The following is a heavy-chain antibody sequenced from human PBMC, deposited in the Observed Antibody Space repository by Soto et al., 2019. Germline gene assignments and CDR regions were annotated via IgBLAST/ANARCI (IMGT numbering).Heavy chain of an antibody. CDR2: IYPGRST. CDR1: GGSISSYY. D-gene: IGHD2-15*01. V-gene: IGHV4-4*07. Sequence: QVKLQESGPGLVKPSETLSLTCTVPGGSISSYYWSWIRQSAGQGLEWIGRIYPGRSTNFNPSLKSRVTMSADTSKNQFSLGVTSVTAADTAVYYCARANVGPPGGGSWIMPFDFWGQGTLVTVSS. J-gene: IGHJ4*02. CDR3: ARANVGPPGGGSWIMPFDF.